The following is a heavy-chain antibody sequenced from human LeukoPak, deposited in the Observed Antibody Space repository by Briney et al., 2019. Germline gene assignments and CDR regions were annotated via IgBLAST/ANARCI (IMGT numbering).Heavy chain of an antibody. CDR2: IIPIFGTA. V-gene: IGHV1-69*13. D-gene: IGHD3-10*01. J-gene: IGHJ4*02. CDR1: GGTFSSYA. CDR3: ARGGSPGLYYMDV. Sequence: SVKVSCKASGGTFSSYAISWVRQAPGQGLEWMGGIIPIFGTANYAQKFQGRVTITADESTSTAYMELSSLRSEDTAVYYCARGGSPGLYYMDVWGQGTLVTVSS.